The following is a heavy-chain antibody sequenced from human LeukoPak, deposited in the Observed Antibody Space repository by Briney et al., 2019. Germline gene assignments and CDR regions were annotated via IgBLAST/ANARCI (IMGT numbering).Heavy chain of an antibody. D-gene: IGHD6-13*01. CDR3: ARHSSPSSSWYYYYYYGMDV. Sequence: NPSETLSLTCTVSGGSISSSSYYWGWIRQPPGKGLEWIGRIYYSGSTYYNPSLKSRVTISVDTSKNQFSLKLSSVTAADTAVYYCARHSSPSSSWYYYYYYGMDVWGQGTTVTVSS. CDR1: GGSISSSSYY. J-gene: IGHJ6*02. CDR2: IYYSGST. V-gene: IGHV4-39*01.